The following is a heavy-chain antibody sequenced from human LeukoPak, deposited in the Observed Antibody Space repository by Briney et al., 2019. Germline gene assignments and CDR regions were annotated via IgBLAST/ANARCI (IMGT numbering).Heavy chain of an antibody. D-gene: IGHD5-18*01. CDR3: ASWDTAIYNDAFDI. CDR1: GGSINIYY. V-gene: IGHV4-4*07. J-gene: IGHJ3*02. Sequence: SETLSLTCTISGGSINIYYWSWIRQPAGKGLEWIGRIYTSGSTYYNPSLKSRVTISVDTSKNQFSLKLSSVTAADTAVYYCASWDTAIYNDAFDIWGQGTMVTVSS. CDR2: IYTSGST.